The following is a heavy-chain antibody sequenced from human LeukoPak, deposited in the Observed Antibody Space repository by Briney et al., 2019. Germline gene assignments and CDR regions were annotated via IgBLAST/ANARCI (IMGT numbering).Heavy chain of an antibody. CDR2: TSNKAKSYTT. CDR3: ARVTGAYYFDY. CDR1: GFTVSSNY. D-gene: IGHD1-20*01. J-gene: IGHJ4*02. Sequence: GGSLRLSCAASGFTVSSNYMSWVRQAPGKGLEGVGRTSNKAKSYTTEYAASVKDRFTIPRDDSKNSLYLQMNSLKTEDTAVYYCARVTGAYYFDYWGQGTLVTVSS. V-gene: IGHV3-72*01.